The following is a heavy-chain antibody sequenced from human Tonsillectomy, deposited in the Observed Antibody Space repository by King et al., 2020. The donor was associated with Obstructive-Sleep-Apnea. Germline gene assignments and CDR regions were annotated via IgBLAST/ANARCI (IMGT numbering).Heavy chain of an antibody. CDR2: ISYDGSNK. CDR3: ARDLMEFLVATICWFDP. CDR1: GFTFSSYA. J-gene: IGHJ5*02. Sequence: QLVQSGGGVVQPGRSLRLSCAASGFTFSSYAMHWVRQAPGKGLEWVAVISYDGSNKYYADSVKGRFTISRDNSKNTLYLQMNSLRAEDTAVYYCARDLMEFLVATICWFDPWVQGTLVTVSS. V-gene: IGHV3-30*04. D-gene: IGHD5-12*01.